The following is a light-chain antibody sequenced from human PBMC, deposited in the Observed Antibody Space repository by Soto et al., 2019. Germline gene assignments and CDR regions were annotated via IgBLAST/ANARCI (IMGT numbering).Light chain of an antibody. V-gene: IGLV2-23*02. CDR3: GSYAGSNSYVV. J-gene: IGLJ2*01. CDR2: DVT. CDR1: SSDVGNYNL. Sequence: QSALTQPASVSGSPGQSITISCTGTSSDVGNYNLVSWYQHHPGSAPKLIISDVTKRPSGISNRFSGSKSGNTASLTISGLRAEDEANYYCGSYAGSNSYVVFGGGTKLTVL.